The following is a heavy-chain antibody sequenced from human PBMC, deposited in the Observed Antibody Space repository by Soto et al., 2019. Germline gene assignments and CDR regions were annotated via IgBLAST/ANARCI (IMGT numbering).Heavy chain of an antibody. CDR3: ARGSNHFDY. J-gene: IGHJ4*02. Sequence: GGSLRLSCAASGFTFSPFWMHWVRQVPWKGPVWVSRINSDGNSTSYADSVKGRFTISRDNAKNTLYLQMNSLRAEDTAVYYCARGSNHFDYWGQEALVTVSS. CDR2: INSDGNST. D-gene: IGHD4-4*01. CDR1: GFTFSPFW. V-gene: IGHV3-74*01.